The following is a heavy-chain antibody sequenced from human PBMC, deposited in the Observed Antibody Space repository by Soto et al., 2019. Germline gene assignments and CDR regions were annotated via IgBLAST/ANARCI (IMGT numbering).Heavy chain of an antibody. CDR1: GGSISSSSYY. D-gene: IGHD2-2*01. J-gene: IGHJ6*02. CDR2: IYYSGST. CDR3: ARDVVVPAAIRYYYYGMDV. V-gene: IGHV4-39*07. Sequence: SETLSLTCTVSGGSISSSSYYWGWIRQPPGKGLEWIGSIYYSGSTYYNPSLKSRVTISVDKSKNQFSLKLSSVTAADTAVYYCARDVVVPAAIRYYYYGMDVRGQGTTVTVSS.